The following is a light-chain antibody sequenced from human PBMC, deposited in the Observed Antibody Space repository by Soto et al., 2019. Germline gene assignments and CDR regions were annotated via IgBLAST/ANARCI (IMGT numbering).Light chain of an antibody. J-gene: IGKJ4*01. CDR3: MQAIHAYT. Sequence: VMTQSPLSLPVTPGEPAPISCRSSQSLLHRNGYNYLDWYLQKPGQSPQLLIYLAANRASGVPDRFSCSGSGTDFTLKISRVEAEDVGVYYCMQAIHAYTFGGGTKVEIK. V-gene: IGKV2-28*01. CDR1: QSLLHRNGYNY. CDR2: LAA.